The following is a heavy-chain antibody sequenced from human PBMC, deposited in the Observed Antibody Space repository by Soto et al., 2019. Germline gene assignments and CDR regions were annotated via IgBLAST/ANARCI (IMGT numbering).Heavy chain of an antibody. D-gene: IGHD6-19*01. Sequence: PSETLSLTCTVFGGSISSGGYYWSWIRQHPGKGLEWIGYIYYSGSTYYNPSLKSRVTISVDTSKNQFSLKLSSVTAADTAVYYCARDLRLGWDAFDIWGQGTMVTVSS. CDR1: GGSISSGGYY. CDR3: ARDLRLGWDAFDI. V-gene: IGHV4-31*03. CDR2: IYYSGST. J-gene: IGHJ3*02.